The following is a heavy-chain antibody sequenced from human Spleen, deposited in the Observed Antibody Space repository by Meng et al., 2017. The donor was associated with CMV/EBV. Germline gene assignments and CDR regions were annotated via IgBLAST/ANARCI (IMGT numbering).Heavy chain of an antibody. CDR1: GFTFSSYA. CDR3: ARDASSGWYPPIRSSYYGMDV. D-gene: IGHD6-19*01. V-gene: IGHV3-30*04. J-gene: IGHJ6*02. Sequence: GGSLRLSCAASGFTFSSYAMPWARQAPGKGLEWVAVISYDGSNKYYADSVKGRFTISRDNSKNTLYLQMNSLCADDTALYYCARDASSGWYPPIRSSYYGMDVWGQGTTVTVSS. CDR2: ISYDGSNK.